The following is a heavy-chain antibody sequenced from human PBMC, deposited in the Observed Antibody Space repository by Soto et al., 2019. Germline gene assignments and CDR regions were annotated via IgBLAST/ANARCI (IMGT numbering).Heavy chain of an antibody. CDR2: ISAYNGNT. J-gene: IGHJ6*04. CDR3: ARGGYYDSSGSRNYFYYGMNV. Sequence: ASVKVSCKASGYTFTSYGISWVRQAPGQGLEWMGWISAYNGNTNYAQKLQGRVTMTTDTSTKTAYMEVRSLRSDDTAVYYCARGGYYDSSGSRNYFYYGMNVWGKGTTVTVSS. V-gene: IGHV1-18*01. D-gene: IGHD3-22*01. CDR1: GYTFTSYG.